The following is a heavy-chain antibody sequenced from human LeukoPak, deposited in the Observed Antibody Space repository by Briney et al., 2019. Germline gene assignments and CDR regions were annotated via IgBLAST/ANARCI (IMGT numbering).Heavy chain of an antibody. D-gene: IGHD2-2*01. Sequence: GGSLRLSCAASGFTFSRYWMHWVRQAPGKGLVWVSRINNDGSSTNYADSVKGRFTISRDNAKNTLYLQMNSLRAEDTAVYYCARDCSSTSCYRSGLDPWGQGTLVTVSS. CDR2: INNDGSST. J-gene: IGHJ5*02. CDR1: GFTFSRYW. CDR3: ARDCSSTSCYRSGLDP. V-gene: IGHV3-74*01.